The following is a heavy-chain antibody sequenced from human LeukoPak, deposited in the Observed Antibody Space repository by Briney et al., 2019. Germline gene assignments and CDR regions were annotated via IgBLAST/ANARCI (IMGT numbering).Heavy chain of an antibody. D-gene: IGHD1-26*01. CDR2: ISYTGTT. Sequence: SETLSLTCTVSGGSISSTNYLWGWIRQPPGKGLEWIGSISYTGTTYYNPSLKSRVTISVDTSKNQFSLKLSSVTAADTAVYYCARCPAFVGSYPFDYWGQGTLVTVSS. CDR1: GGSISSTNYL. V-gene: IGHV4-39*07. CDR3: ARCPAFVGSYPFDY. J-gene: IGHJ4*02.